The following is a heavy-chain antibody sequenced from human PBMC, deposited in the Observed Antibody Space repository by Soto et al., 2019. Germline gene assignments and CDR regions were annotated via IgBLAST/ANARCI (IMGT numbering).Heavy chain of an antibody. CDR1: GVTFSTYT. D-gene: IGHD3-22*01. CDR3: AGDPDSHYNDSHAYSYP. Sequence: SVKVSCKASGVTFSTYTITWVRQAPGQGLEWMGRIIPIIGIINYAQKFQGRVTITADKFTGTAYMELTRLRSDDTAVYYCAGDPDSHYNDSHAYSYPWGR. V-gene: IGHV1-69*04. J-gene: IGHJ2*01. CDR2: IIPIIGII.